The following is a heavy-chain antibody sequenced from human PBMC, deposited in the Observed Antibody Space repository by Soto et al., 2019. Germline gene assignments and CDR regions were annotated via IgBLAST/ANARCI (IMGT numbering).Heavy chain of an antibody. CDR2: IRFDGSNE. V-gene: IGHV3-33*01. J-gene: IGHJ4*02. D-gene: IGHD1-7*01. CDR1: GGIFHGYG. CDR3: ARDGIGGTVFRGHLDY. Sequence: GGSLRLSCAVPGGIFHGYGMHWVRQAPGKGLEWVAIIRFDGSNEEYADSVKGRFTISRDNSKNTLYLQMNTLGAEDTAVYYCARDGIGGTVFRGHLDYWGRGTVVIVSS.